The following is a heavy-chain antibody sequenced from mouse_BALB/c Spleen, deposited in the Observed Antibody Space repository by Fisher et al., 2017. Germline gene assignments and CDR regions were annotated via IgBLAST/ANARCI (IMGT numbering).Heavy chain of an antibody. CDR3: ASHYDYDAMDY. J-gene: IGHJ4*01. V-gene: IGHV1-80*01. D-gene: IGHD1-1*02. Sequence: KFKGKATLTADKSSSTAYMQLSSLTSEDTAVYYCASHYDYDAMDYWGQGTSVTVSS.